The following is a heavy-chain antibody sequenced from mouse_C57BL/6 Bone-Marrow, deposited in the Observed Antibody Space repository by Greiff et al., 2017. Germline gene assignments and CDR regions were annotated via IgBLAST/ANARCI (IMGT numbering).Heavy chain of an antibody. V-gene: IGHV1-55*01. CDR2: IYPGSGST. CDR1: GYTFTSYW. J-gene: IGHJ3*01. D-gene: IGHD1-1*01. CDR3: AIGYYYGSRDCFAY. Sequence: QVQLQQPGAELVKPGASVKMSCKASGYTFTSYWITWVKQRPGQGLEWIGDIYPGSGSTNYNEKFKSKATLTVDTSSSTAYMQLSSLTSEDSAVYYCAIGYYYGSRDCFAYWGQGTLVTVSA.